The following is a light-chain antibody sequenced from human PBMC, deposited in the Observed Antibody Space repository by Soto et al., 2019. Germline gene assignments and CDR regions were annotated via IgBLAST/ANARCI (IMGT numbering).Light chain of an antibody. J-gene: IGKJ2*01. CDR2: GTS. V-gene: IGKV3-20*01. CDR1: QSVSSKY. Sequence: EIVLTQSPGTLSLSPGERATLSCRASQSVSSKYLAWYQQKPGQAPRVLIYGTSIRASGVPERFSGGGSGTDFTLTIINLQPEDVATYYCQQYDSRPNTLGQGTKVEIK. CDR3: QQYDSRPNT.